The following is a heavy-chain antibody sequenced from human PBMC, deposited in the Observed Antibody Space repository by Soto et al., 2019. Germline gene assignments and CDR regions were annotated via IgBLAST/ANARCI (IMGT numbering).Heavy chain of an antibody. CDR2: ISYDGNNK. CDR1: EFTFSNYA. Sequence: GGSLRLSCAASEFTFSNYAMHWVRQPPGKGLQWLAVISYDGNNKYYADSVEGRFTISRDNSKNTVYLQMNSLRLEDTAVYYCAGGPSYSDTYFDYRGQGTLVTVSS. V-gene: IGHV3-30*03. D-gene: IGHD4-17*01. J-gene: IGHJ4*02. CDR3: AGGPSYSDTYFDY.